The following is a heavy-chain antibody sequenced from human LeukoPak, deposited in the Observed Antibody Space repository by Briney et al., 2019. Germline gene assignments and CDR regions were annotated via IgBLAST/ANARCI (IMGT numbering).Heavy chain of an antibody. CDR1: GFTFTSSA. CDR2: IVVGSGNT. CDR3: AADLRVVGASFDY. Sequence: SGKVSCKASGFTFTSSAMQWVRQARGQRLEWIGWIVVGSGNTNYAQKFQERVTITRDMSTSTAYMELSSLRSEDTAVYYCAADLRVVGASFDYWGQATLVTVSS. V-gene: IGHV1-58*02. D-gene: IGHD1-26*01. J-gene: IGHJ4*02.